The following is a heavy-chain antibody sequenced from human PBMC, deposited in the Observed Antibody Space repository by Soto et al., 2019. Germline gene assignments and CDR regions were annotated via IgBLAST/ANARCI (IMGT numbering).Heavy chain of an antibody. Sequence: QVQLVESGGGVVQPGRSLRLSCAASGFTFSSYAMHWVRQAPGKGLEWVAVISYDGSNKYYADSVKGRFTISRDNSKNTLYLQMNSLRAEDTAVYYCARLDYDFWSGYDVNYYGMDVWGQGTTVTVSS. V-gene: IGHV3-30-3*01. CDR1: GFTFSSYA. D-gene: IGHD3-3*01. CDR2: ISYDGSNK. CDR3: ARLDYDFWSGYDVNYYGMDV. J-gene: IGHJ6*02.